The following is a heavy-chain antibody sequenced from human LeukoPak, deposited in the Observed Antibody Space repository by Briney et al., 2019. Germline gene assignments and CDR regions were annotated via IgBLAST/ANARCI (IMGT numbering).Heavy chain of an antibody. Sequence: SETLSLTCTVSGGSITSYYWSWIRQPPGKGLEWIGYVHYSGSTNYSPSLKSRVTISVDTSKSQFSLNLSSVTAADTAVYYCAGASNWLDFDYWGQGILVTVSS. CDR3: AGASNWLDFDY. CDR1: GGSITSYY. CDR2: VHYSGST. D-gene: IGHD7-27*01. V-gene: IGHV4-59*03. J-gene: IGHJ4*02.